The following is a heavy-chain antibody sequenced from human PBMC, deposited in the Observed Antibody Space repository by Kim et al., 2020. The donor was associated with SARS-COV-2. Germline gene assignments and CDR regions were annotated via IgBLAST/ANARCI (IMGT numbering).Heavy chain of an antibody. V-gene: IGHV4-59*13. CDR2: IYYSGST. D-gene: IGHD3-22*01. CDR3: ARGALSGYYSLFDY. J-gene: IGHJ4*02. Sequence: SETLSLTCTVSGGSISSYYWSWIRQPPGKGLEWIGYIYYSGSTNYNPSLKSRVTISVDTSKNQFSLKLSSVTAADTAVYYCARGALSGYYSLFDYWGQGTLVTVSS. CDR1: GGSISSYY.